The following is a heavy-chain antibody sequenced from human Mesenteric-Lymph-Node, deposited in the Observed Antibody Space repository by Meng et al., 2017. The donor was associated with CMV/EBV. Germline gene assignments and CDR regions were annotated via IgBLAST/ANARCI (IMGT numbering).Heavy chain of an antibody. D-gene: IGHD1-14*01. Sequence: ASVKVSCKASGYSFSSFGVSWVRLAPGRGLEWMGWISAYNGNTNYAQKLQGRVTMTTDTSTSTAYMELRSLRSDDTAVYYCARGGPYKEYLQEWGQGTLVTVSS. CDR3: ARGGPYKEYLQE. CDR1: GYSFSSFG. V-gene: IGHV1-18*01. CDR2: ISAYNGNT. J-gene: IGHJ1*01.